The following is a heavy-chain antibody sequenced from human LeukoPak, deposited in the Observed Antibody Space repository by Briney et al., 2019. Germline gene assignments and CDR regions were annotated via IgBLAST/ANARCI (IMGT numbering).Heavy chain of an antibody. J-gene: IGHJ3*02. CDR1: GGTFSSYA. CDR3: ARPPGSSGWYAAFDI. V-gene: IGHV1-69*05. Sequence: ASVKVSCKASGGTFSSYAISWVRQAPGQGLEWMGRIIPIFGTANYAQKFQGRVTITTDESTSTAYMELSSLRSEDTAVYYCARPPGSSGWYAAFDIWGQGTMVTVSS. D-gene: IGHD6-19*01. CDR2: IIPIFGTA.